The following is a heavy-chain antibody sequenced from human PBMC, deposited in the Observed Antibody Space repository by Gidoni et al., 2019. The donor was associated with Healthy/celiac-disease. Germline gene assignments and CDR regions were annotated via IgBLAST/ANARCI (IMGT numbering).Heavy chain of an antibody. Sequence: EVQLLESGGGLVQPGGSLRLSCAASGFTFSSYAMSWVRQAPGKGLEWVSAISGSGGSTYYADSVKGRFTISRDNSKNTLYLQMNSLRAEDTAVYYCANYYYDRQINSPFDYWGQGTLVTVSS. CDR1: GFTFSSYA. J-gene: IGHJ4*02. D-gene: IGHD3-22*01. CDR3: ANYYYDRQINSPFDY. V-gene: IGHV3-23*01. CDR2: ISGSGGST.